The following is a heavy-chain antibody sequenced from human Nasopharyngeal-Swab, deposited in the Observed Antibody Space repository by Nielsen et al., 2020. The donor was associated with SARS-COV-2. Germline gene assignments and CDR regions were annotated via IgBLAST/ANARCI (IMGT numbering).Heavy chain of an antibody. V-gene: IGHV6-1*01. D-gene: IGHD6-6*01. J-gene: IGHJ6*03. CDR1: GDSVSSNSAA. CDR2: TYYRSKWYN. CDR3: ARGNLEYSSSFVYYYYMDV. Sequence: SETLSLTCAISGDSVSSNSAAWNWIRQSPSRGLEWLGRTYYRSKWYNDYAVSVKSRITINPDTSKNQFSLQLNSVTPEDTAVYYCARGNLEYSSSFVYYYYMDVWGKGTTVTVSS.